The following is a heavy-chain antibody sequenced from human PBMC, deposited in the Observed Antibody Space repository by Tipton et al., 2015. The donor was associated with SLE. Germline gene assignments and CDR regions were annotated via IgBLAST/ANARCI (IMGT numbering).Heavy chain of an antibody. V-gene: IGHV4-61*02. CDR3: ASIPVGLRPPLY. CDR1: GVSISSLNYY. CDR2: LYTSGFT. J-gene: IGHJ4*02. D-gene: IGHD4-17*01. Sequence: TLSLTCTLSGVSISSLNYYWTWIRQPAGKGLEWIGRLYTSGFTNYNPPLRSRVTISMDTSKNPFSLRLNSVTAADTAVYYCASIPVGLRPPLYWGQGMLVSVSS.